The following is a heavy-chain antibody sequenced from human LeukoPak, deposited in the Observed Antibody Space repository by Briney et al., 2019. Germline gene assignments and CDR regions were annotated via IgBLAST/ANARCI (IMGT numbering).Heavy chain of an antibody. D-gene: IGHD3-22*01. CDR1: GFTFSNAW. Sequence: PGGSLRLSCAASGFTFSNAWMSWVRQAPGKELEWVGRIKSKTDGGTTDYAAPVKGRFTISRDDSKNTLYLQMNSLKTEDTAVYYCTTEYYYDSSGYAWFDPWGQGTLVTVSS. J-gene: IGHJ5*02. CDR2: IKSKTDGGTT. V-gene: IGHV3-15*01. CDR3: TTEYYYDSSGYAWFDP.